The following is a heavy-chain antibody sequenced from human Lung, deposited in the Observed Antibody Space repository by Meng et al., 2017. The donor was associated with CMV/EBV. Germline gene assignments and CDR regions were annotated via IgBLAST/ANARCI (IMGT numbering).Heavy chain of an antibody. Sequence: QGRLLQSGCELKKPGDSVKVSCQAAGYTFTSSSMNWVRHAPGQGLEWMGWININTGNPTYAQGFTGRFVFSLDTSVSTAYLQIDSLKADDTAVYYCARGNGWRFDYWGQGTLVTVSS. V-gene: IGHV7-4-1*01. CDR3: ARGNGWRFDY. D-gene: IGHD6-19*01. J-gene: IGHJ4*02. CDR2: ININTGNP. CDR1: GYTFTSSS.